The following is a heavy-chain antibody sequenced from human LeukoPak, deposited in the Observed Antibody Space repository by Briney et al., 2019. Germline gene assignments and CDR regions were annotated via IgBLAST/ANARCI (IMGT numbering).Heavy chain of an antibody. CDR1: GFTFSSYA. J-gene: IGHJ6*02. V-gene: IGHV3-30-3*01. CDR3: AREQVVVGRGYYGMDV. Sequence: GGSLRLSCAAAGFTFSSYAMHWVRQAPGKGLEWVAVISYDGSNKYYADSVKGRFTISRDNSKNTLYLQMNSLRAEDTAVYYCAREQVVVGRGYYGMDVSGQGTTVTVSS. CDR2: ISYDGSNK. D-gene: IGHD2-2*01.